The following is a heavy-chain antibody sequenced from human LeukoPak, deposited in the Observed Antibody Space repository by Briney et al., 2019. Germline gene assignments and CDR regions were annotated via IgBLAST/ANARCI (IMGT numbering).Heavy chain of an antibody. CDR1: GYTFTGYY. CDR2: INPNSGGT. J-gene: IGHJ4*02. V-gene: IGHV1-2*02. D-gene: IGHD1-26*01. CDR3: ARDRDGSYFIY. Sequence: RASVKVSCKASGYTFTGYYMHWVRQAPGQGLQWVGWINPNSGGTNSAQKFQGRVTMTRDTSISTAYMELSSLTSDDTAVYFCARDRDGSYFIYWGQGTLVTVSS.